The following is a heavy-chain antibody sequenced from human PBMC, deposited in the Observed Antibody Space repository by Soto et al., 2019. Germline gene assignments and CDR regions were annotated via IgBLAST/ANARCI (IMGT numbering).Heavy chain of an antibody. CDR3: ARDWTRGSHNAFDI. D-gene: IGHD3-10*01. V-gene: IGHV3-33*01. Sequence: GGSLRLSCAASGFTFSSYGMHWVRQAPGKGLEWVAVIWYDGSNKYYADSVKGRFTISRDNSKNTLYLQMNSLRAEDTAVYYCARDWTRGSHNAFDIWGQGTMVTVSS. J-gene: IGHJ3*02. CDR1: GFTFSSYG. CDR2: IWYDGSNK.